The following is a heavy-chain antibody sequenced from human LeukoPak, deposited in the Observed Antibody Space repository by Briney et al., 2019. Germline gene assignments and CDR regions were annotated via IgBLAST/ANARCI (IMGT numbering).Heavy chain of an antibody. J-gene: IGHJ5*02. D-gene: IGHD2-15*01. CDR3: ARDGGRGYCSGGSCYRRRINWFDP. Sequence: PGGSLRLFCAASGFTFSSYGMHWVRQAPGKGLEWVSLISGDGSNKDYAASVKGRFTISRDNSKNTLYLQMNSLRAEDTAVYYCARDGGRGYCSGGSCYRRRINWFDPWGQGTLVTVSS. CDR1: GFTFSSYG. CDR2: ISGDGSNK. V-gene: IGHV3-30*03.